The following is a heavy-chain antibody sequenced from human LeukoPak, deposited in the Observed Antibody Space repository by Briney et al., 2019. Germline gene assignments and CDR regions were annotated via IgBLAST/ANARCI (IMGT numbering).Heavy chain of an antibody. J-gene: IGHJ3*02. CDR1: GFTFSTYA. D-gene: IGHD1-26*01. V-gene: IGHV3-23*01. Sequence: HPGGSLRLSCTASGFTFSTYAMGWVRQAPGKGLEWVSAISDTGGSTYYADSVKGRFTISRDNSKDTLYVQMNSLRAEDTAVYYCAKGRGVGTTRVGAFDIWGQGTMVTVSS. CDR2: ISDTGGST. CDR3: AKGRGVGTTRVGAFDI.